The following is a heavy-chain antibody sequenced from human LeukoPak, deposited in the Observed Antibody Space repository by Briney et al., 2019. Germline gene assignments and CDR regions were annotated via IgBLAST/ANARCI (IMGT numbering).Heavy chain of an antibody. Sequence: PSETLSLTCTVSGGSISSYYWSWIRQPPGKGLEWIGYIYYSGSTTYYSGSTTYNPSLKSRVTISVDTSKNQFSLRLSSVTAADTAVYYCARGPYYFDSWGPGTLVTVSS. CDR3: ARGPYYFDS. J-gene: IGHJ4*02. CDR1: GGSISSYY. V-gene: IGHV4-59*12. CDR2: IYYSGSTTYYSGST.